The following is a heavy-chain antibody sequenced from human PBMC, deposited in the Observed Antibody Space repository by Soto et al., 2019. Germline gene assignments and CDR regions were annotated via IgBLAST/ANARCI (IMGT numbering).Heavy chain of an antibody. V-gene: IGHV3-66*01. CDR2: IYSGGST. D-gene: IGHD2-15*01. CDR1: GFTVSSNY. CDR3: ARDAPYCSGGSCYRGDAFDI. Sequence: EVQLVESGGGLVQPGGSLRLSCAASGFTVSSNYMSWVRQAPGKGLEWVSVIYSGGSTYYADSVKGRFTISRDNSKNTLYLQMNSLRAEETAVYYCARDAPYCSGGSCYRGDAFDIWGQGTMVTVSS. J-gene: IGHJ3*02.